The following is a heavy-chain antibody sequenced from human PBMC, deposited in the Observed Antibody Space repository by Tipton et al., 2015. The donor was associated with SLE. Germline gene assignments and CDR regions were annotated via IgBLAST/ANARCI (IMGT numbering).Heavy chain of an antibody. CDR1: GGSFSGYY. V-gene: IGHV4-34*01. D-gene: IGHD1-1*01. CDR3: ATGHFDF. Sequence: TLSLTCAVYGGSFSGYYWSWIRQPPGKGLEWVATMHHNGSTYYNPSLRSRVAVTMDTSRNQFSLRLKSVTAADTAVYYCATGHFDFWGQGSLVTVSS. CDR2: MHHNGST. J-gene: IGHJ5*01.